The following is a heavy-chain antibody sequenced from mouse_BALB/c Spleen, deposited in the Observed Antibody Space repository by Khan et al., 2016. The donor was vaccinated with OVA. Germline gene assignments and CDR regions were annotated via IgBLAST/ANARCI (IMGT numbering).Heavy chain of an antibody. V-gene: IGHV2-6-1*01. CDR2: IWSDGST. CDR3: ARQPYYHYNIMDY. D-gene: IGHD2-10*01. CDR1: GFSLTNYG. J-gene: IGHJ4*01. Sequence: QVQLKESGPGLVAPPQSLSITCTISGFSLTNYGIHWVRQPPGKGLEWLVMIWSDGSTTYNSALQSRLSISKDNSKSQVFLKMNSLQTDDTAMYYCARQPYYHYNIMDYWGQGTSVTVSS.